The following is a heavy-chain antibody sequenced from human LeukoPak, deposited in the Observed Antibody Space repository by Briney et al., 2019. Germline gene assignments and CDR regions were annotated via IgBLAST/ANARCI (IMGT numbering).Heavy chain of an antibody. J-gene: IGHJ6*02. V-gene: IGHV1-69*02. D-gene: IGHD5-18*01. CDR3: ARIPCGDGDTAMVMYYHYGMDL. CDR2: IIPLFGIV. CDR1: GGTFSSHT. Sequence: SSVKVSCKASGGTFSSHTISWVRQAPEQGLEWMGRIIPLFGIVNYAEKFQDRVTITADKSTSTAYMEVSSLRSEDAAVYYCARIPCGDGDTAMVMYYHYGMDLWGQGTTVTVFS.